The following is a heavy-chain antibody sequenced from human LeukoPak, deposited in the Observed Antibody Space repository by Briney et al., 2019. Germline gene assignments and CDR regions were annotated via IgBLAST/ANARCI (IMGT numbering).Heavy chain of an antibody. D-gene: IGHD6-6*01. CDR1: GGSMSSGGYS. CDR2: IYHSRTT. Sequence: SQTLSLTCAVSGGSMSSGGYSWRWIRQPPGKGLEFIGYIYHSRTTYYDPSLKSRLTISVDRSENQLSLKLTSVTAADTAVYYCAKMSSSSNWFDPWGQGILVTVSS. CDR3: AKMSSSSNWFDP. J-gene: IGHJ5*02. V-gene: IGHV4-30-2*01.